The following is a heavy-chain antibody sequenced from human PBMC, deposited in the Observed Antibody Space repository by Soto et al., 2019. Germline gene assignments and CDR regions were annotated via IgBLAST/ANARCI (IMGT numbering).Heavy chain of an antibody. J-gene: IGHJ4*02. D-gene: IGHD1-7*01. Sequence: QVQLVQSGAEVKKPGASVKVSCKASGNTFTSYDINWVRQATGQGLEWMGWMNPNSGNTAYAQKFQGRVTMTRNTSISTAYMELSSLRSEDTAVYYCARERTGPNYFDYWGQGTLVTVSS. V-gene: IGHV1-8*01. CDR2: MNPNSGNT. CDR1: GNTFTSYD. CDR3: ARERTGPNYFDY.